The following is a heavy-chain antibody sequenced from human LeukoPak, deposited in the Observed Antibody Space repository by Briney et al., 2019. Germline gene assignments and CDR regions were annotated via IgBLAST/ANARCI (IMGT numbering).Heavy chain of an antibody. V-gene: IGHV4-39*07. CDR1: GGSISSSSYY. CDR3: ARGTAYQPIPYYYYYYMDV. J-gene: IGHJ6*03. D-gene: IGHD2-2*01. Sequence: SETLSLTCTVSGGSISSSSYYWGWIRQPPGKGLEWIGSIYYSGSTYYNPSLKSRVTISVDTSKNQFSLKLSSVTAADTAVYYCARGTAYQPIPYYYYYYMDVWGKGTTVTVSS. CDR2: IYYSGST.